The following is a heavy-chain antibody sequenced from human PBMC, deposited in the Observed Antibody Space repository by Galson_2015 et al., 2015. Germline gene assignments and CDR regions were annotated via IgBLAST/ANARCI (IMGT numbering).Heavy chain of an antibody. Sequence: SLRLSCAASGFTFSTCGMHWVRQAPGKGLEWVAVISYDGSDKYYADSVKGRFTISRYNSKNTLYLQMNSLRADDTAGYYCARDRAGVPEIEYWGQGTLVTVSS. CDR3: ARDRAGVPEIEY. CDR1: GFTFSTCG. J-gene: IGHJ4*02. CDR2: ISYDGSDK. D-gene: IGHD1-14*01. V-gene: IGHV3-30*03.